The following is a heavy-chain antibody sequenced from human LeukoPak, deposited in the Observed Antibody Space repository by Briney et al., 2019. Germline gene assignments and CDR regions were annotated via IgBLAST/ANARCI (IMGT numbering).Heavy chain of an antibody. D-gene: IGHD3-22*01. J-gene: IGHJ4*02. V-gene: IGHV1-69*05. CDR1: GGTFSSYA. CDR3: ARANYDSSGYYLYYFDY. CDR2: IIPIFGTA. Sequence: SVKVSCKASGGTFSSYAISWVRQARGQGLEWMGGIIPIFGTANYAQKFQGRVTITTDESTSTAYMELSSLRSEDTAVYYCARANYDSSGYYLYYFDYWGQGTLVTVSS.